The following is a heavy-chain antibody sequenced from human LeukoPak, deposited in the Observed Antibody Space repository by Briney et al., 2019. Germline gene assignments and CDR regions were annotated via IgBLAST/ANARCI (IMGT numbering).Heavy chain of an antibody. Sequence: SETLSLTCTVSGGSISSGSYYWGWIRQPAGKGLEWIGRIYTSGSTNYNPSLKSRVTISVDTSKNQFSLKLSSVTAADTAVYYCARGSRVLSIAARPGYYYYYMDVWGKGTTVTVSS. CDR1: GGSISSGSYY. CDR2: IYTSGST. J-gene: IGHJ6*03. V-gene: IGHV4-61*02. D-gene: IGHD6-6*01. CDR3: ARGSRVLSIAARPGYYYYYMDV.